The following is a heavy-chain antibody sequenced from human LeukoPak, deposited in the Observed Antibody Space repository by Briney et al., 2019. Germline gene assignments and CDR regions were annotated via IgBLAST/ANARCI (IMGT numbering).Heavy chain of an antibody. Sequence: GGSLRLSCAASGFTFSSYAMSWVRQAPGKGLEWVSAISGSGGSTYYADSVKGRFIISRDNSKNTLYLQMNSLRAEDTAVYYCAKYINIVGATIDFDYWGQGTLVTVSS. V-gene: IGHV3-23*01. D-gene: IGHD1-26*01. CDR2: ISGSGGST. CDR3: AKYINIVGATIDFDY. J-gene: IGHJ4*02. CDR1: GFTFSSYA.